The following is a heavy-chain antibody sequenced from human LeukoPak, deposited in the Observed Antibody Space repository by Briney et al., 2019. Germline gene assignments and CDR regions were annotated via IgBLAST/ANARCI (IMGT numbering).Heavy chain of an antibody. D-gene: IGHD4-17*01. CDR1: GFALKSYS. J-gene: IGHJ3*02. CDR2: ISSTSAYI. Sequence: GGSLRLSCAGSGFALKSYSLSWVRQAPGKGLEWVSSISSTSAYIYYADSVKGRFTISRDNVDNVVYLQMNSLGAEDTAVYYCARDRGDYEAFDIWGQGTMVTVSS. V-gene: IGHV3-21*01. CDR3: ARDRGDYEAFDI.